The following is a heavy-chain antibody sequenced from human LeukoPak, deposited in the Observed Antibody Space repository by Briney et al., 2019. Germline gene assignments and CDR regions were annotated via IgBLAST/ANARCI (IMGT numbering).Heavy chain of an antibody. J-gene: IGHJ4*02. CDR1: GFTFSSYA. D-gene: IGHD6-19*01. CDR2: ISSIGGST. CDR3: AGYSSGWYMVY. Sequence: LPGGSLRLSCSASGFTFSSYAMHWVRQAPGKGLEYVSVISSIGGSTYYADSVKGRFTISRDNSKNTLYLQMSSLRAEDTAVYYCAGYSSGWYMVYWGQGTLVTVSP. V-gene: IGHV3-64D*09.